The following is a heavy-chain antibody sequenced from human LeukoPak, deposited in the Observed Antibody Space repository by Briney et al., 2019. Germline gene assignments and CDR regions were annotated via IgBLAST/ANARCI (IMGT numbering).Heavy chain of an antibody. CDR3: ARAVSGRFDY. D-gene: IGHD6-19*01. CDR1: GGSISSYY. V-gene: IGHV4-59*08. CDR2: IYYSGST. Sequence: SETLSLTCTVSGGSISSYYWSWIRQPPGKGLEWIGYIYYSGSTNYNPSLKSRVTISVDTSKNQFSLKLSSVTAADTAIYYCARAVSGRFDYWGQGALVTVSS. J-gene: IGHJ4*02.